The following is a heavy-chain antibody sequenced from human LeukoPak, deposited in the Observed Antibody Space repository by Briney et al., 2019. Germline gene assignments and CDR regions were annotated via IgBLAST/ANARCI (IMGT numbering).Heavy chain of an antibody. Sequence: GGSLRLSCAASGFTFSSYWMRWVRQAPGKGLVWVSRINSDGSSTSYAASVKGRFTISRENAKNTLYMKINSLIAEATAVNYFPRVPYYYGSGSYYPYFDYWGQGTLVTVSS. CDR3: PRVPYYYGSGSYYPYFDY. V-gene: IGHV3-74*01. J-gene: IGHJ4*02. D-gene: IGHD3-10*01. CDR2: INSDGSST. CDR1: GFTFSSYW.